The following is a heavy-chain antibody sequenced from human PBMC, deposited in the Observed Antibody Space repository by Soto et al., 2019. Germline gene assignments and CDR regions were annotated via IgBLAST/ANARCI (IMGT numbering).Heavy chain of an antibody. CDR2: IFSNDEK. Sequence: QVTLKESGPVLVKPTETLTLTCTVSGFSLSNARMGVRWIRQRPGKALERLAHIFSNDEKDYSTSLKSRLTISKDTSKSQVVLTMTNMDPVNIATYYCSRRSGSGWYPGLVVDYWGQGTLVTVSS. CDR1: GFSLSNARMG. V-gene: IGHV2-26*01. CDR3: SRRSGSGWYPGLVVDY. J-gene: IGHJ4*02. D-gene: IGHD6-19*01.